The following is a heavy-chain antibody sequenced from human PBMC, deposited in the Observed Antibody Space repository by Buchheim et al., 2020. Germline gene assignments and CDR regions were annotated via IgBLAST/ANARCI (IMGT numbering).Heavy chain of an antibody. CDR3: AKDLPSGYLSMDYYYGMDV. D-gene: IGHD3-22*01. Sequence: EVQLLESGGGLVQPGGSLRLSCAASGFTFSSYAMSWVRQAPGKGLEWVSAISGSGGSPYYADSVKGRVTISHDNSKKTLYSQMNSLRAEDTAVYYCAKDLPSGYLSMDYYYGMDVWGQGTT. CDR2: ISGSGGSP. V-gene: IGHV3-23*01. CDR1: GFTFSSYA. J-gene: IGHJ6*02.